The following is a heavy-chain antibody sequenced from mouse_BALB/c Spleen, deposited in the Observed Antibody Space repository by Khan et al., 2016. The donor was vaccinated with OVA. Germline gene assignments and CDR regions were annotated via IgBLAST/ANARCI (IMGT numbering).Heavy chain of an antibody. CDR3: ARDDGYAY. CDR1: GYTFTNYG. CDR2: INTYTGEP. Sequence: QIQLVQSGPELKKPGETVKISCKASGYTFTNYGMNWVKQAPGKGLKWMGWINTYTGEPTYADDFKGRVAFSLETSASTAYLQINNLKNEDTATYFCARDDGYAYWGQGTLVTVSA. J-gene: IGHJ3*01. V-gene: IGHV9-3-1*01. D-gene: IGHD1-2*01.